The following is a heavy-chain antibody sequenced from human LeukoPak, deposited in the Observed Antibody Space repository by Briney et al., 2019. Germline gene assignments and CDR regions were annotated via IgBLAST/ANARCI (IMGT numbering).Heavy chain of an antibody. CDR1: GFTFSSYA. J-gene: IGHJ5*02. V-gene: IGHV3-23*01. Sequence: GGSLRLSCAASGFTFSSYAMSWVRQAPGKGLEWVSAISGSGGSTYYADSVKGRFTISRDNPKNTQYLQMNSLRAEDTAVYYCAKTVAARPNWFDPWGQGTLVTVSS. D-gene: IGHD6-6*01. CDR3: AKTVAARPNWFDP. CDR2: ISGSGGST.